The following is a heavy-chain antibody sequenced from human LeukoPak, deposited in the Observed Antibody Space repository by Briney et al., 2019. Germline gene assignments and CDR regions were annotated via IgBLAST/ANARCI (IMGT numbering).Heavy chain of an antibody. J-gene: IGHJ4*02. V-gene: IGHV3-74*01. D-gene: IGHD3-16*02. CDR1: GITFSSYW. CDR2: INSDGSST. Sequence: PGGSLRLSCEASGITFSSYWMHWVRQAPGKGLVWVSRINSDGSSTRYADSVKGRFTISRDNAENTLYLQMNSLRAEDTAVYYCAKVYDYVWGSYRNKYFDYWGQGTLVTVSS. CDR3: AKVYDYVWGSYRNKYFDY.